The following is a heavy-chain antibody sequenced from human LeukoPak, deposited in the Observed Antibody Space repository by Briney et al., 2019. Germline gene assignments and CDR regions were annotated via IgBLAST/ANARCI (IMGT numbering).Heavy chain of an antibody. CDR1: GYTFTSYS. D-gene: IGHD3-22*01. CDR2: INPNSGGT. CDR3: ARDSSGYDAFDI. J-gene: IGHJ3*02. V-gene: IGHV1-2*02. Sequence: ASVKVSCKASGYTFTSYSIYWVRQAPGQGLEWMGWINPNSGGTNYAQKFQGRVTMTRDTSISTAYMELSRLRSDDTAVYYCARDSSGYDAFDIWGQGTMVTVSS.